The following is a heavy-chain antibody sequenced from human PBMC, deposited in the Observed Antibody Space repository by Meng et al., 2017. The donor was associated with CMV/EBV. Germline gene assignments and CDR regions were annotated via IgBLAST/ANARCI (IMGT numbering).Heavy chain of an antibody. J-gene: IGHJ4*02. V-gene: IGHV3-21*01. Sequence: CAGSGFTFSSYSMNWVRQAPGKGLEWVSSISSSSSYIYYADSVKGRFTISRDNAKNSLYLQMNSLRAEDTAVYYCARPGGSGWYFDYWGQGTLVTVSS. CDR1: GFTFSSYS. CDR2: ISSSSSYI. CDR3: ARPGGSGWYFDY. D-gene: IGHD6-19*01.